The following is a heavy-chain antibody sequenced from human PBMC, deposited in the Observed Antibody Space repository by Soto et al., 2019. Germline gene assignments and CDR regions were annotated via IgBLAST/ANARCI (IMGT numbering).Heavy chain of an antibody. V-gene: IGHV4-34*01. CDR2: INHTGGT. CDR1: GGSVNGYY. CDR3: ATRITVFGLLIPPFDP. D-gene: IGHD3-3*01. Sequence: SETLSLTCAVYGGSVNGYYWNWIRQPPGKGLEWIGEINHTGGTHYNPSLKSRVTVSVDTSKNQFSLRLSSVTAADTAIYYCATRITVFGLLIPPFDPWGQGTQVTVSS. J-gene: IGHJ5*02.